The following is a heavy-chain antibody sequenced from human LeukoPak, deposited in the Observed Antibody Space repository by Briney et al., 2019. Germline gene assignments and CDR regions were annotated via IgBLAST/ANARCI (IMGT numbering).Heavy chain of an antibody. Sequence: PSETLSLTCTVSGDSISGYYWSWIRQPPGKGLEWIGNIYYSGSSNYNPSLKSRVTISVDLSRNQISLKLSSATAADTAVYYCARRARNSDALDIWGQGTMVTVSS. CDR3: ARRARNSDALDI. CDR1: GDSISGYY. V-gene: IGHV4-59*01. D-gene: IGHD4-23*01. CDR2: IYYSGSS. J-gene: IGHJ3*02.